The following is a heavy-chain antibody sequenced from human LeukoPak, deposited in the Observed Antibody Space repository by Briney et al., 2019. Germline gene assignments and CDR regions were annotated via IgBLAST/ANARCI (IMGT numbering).Heavy chain of an antibody. J-gene: IGHJ4*02. CDR2: ISGSGGST. Sequence: PGGSLRLSCAASRFTFSSYAMSWVRQAPGKGLEWVSAISGSGGSTYYADSVKGRFTISRDNSKNTLYLQMNSLRAEDTAVYYCAKGSQWELLTPFDYWGQGTLVTVSS. V-gene: IGHV3-23*01. CDR3: AKGSQWELLTPFDY. CDR1: RFTFSSYA. D-gene: IGHD1-26*01.